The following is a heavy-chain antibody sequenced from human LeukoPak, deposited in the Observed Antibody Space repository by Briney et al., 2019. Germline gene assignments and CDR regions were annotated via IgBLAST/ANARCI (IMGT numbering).Heavy chain of an antibody. Sequence: GASVKVSCKASGYTFTSYYMHWVRQAPGQGLEWMGIINPSGGSTSYAQKFQGRVTMTRDMSTSTVYMELSSLRSEDTAVYYCARGGSDYDFWSGYYNPSLRAFDIWGQGTMVTVSS. CDR2: INPSGGST. V-gene: IGHV1-46*01. CDR1: GYTFTSYY. J-gene: IGHJ3*02. CDR3: ARGGSDYDFWSGYYNPSLRAFDI. D-gene: IGHD3-3*01.